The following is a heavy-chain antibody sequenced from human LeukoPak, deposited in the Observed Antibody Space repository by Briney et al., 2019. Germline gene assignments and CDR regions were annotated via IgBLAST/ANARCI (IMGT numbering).Heavy chain of an antibody. CDR2: ISAYNGNT. CDR1: GYTFTSYG. D-gene: IGHD3-16*02. CDR3: ATRGPPYDYVWGSYRYGVGAFDI. Sequence: ASVKVSCKASGYTFTSYGISWVRQAPGQGLEWMGWISAYNGNTNYAQKLQGRVTMTTDTSTSTAYMELRSLRSDDTAVYYCATRGPPYDYVWGSYRYGVGAFDIWGQGTMVTVSS. J-gene: IGHJ3*02. V-gene: IGHV1-18*01.